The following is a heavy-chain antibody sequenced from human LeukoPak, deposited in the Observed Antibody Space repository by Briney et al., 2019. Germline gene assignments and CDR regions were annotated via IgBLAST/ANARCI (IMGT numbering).Heavy chain of an antibody. V-gene: IGHV3-48*02. Sequence: QPGGSLRLSCAASGFTFSSYSMNWVRQAPGKGLEWVSYISSSSSTIYYADSVKGRFTISRDNAKNSLYLQMNSLRDEDTAVYYCATRQLGYCSSTSCSSPDYWGQGTLVTVSS. CDR3: ATRQLGYCSSTSCSSPDY. D-gene: IGHD2-2*01. CDR1: GFTFSSYS. CDR2: ISSSSSTI. J-gene: IGHJ4*02.